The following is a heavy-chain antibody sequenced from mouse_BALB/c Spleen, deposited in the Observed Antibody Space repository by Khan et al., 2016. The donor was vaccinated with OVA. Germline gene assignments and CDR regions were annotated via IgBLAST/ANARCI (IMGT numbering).Heavy chain of an antibody. CDR2: INSDGYYT. Sequence: EVQLVESGGDLMKPGGSLKLSCAASGFTFSAYSMSWVRQTPDKRLEWVATINSDGYYTYYPDSVQGRFTISRNNAKNTLSLQMSSLKSEDTAIYYCASHLTGPFAYWGQGTLVTVSA. V-gene: IGHV5-6*01. CDR3: ASHLTGPFAY. J-gene: IGHJ3*01. CDR1: GFTFSAYS. D-gene: IGHD4-1*01.